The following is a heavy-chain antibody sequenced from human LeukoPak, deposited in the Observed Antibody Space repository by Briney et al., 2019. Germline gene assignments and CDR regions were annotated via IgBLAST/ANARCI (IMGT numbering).Heavy chain of an antibody. CDR1: KYTFTSYD. CDR2: MNPNSGNT. J-gene: IGHJ4*02. V-gene: IGHV1-8*01. Sequence: GASVKVSCKASKYTFTSYDINWVRQATGQGLEWMGWMNPNSGNTGYAQKFQGRVSMTRNTSISTAYMELSSLRSEGTAVYYCARGIGGYNYGNFDYWGQGTLVTVSS. D-gene: IGHD5-18*01. CDR3: ARGIGGYNYGNFDY.